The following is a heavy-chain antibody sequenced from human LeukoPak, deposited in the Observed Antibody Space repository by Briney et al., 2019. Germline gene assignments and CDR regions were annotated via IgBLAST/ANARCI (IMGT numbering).Heavy chain of an antibody. CDR2: INPSGGST. CDR1: GYTFTSYY. J-gene: IGHJ4*02. D-gene: IGHD2-15*01. Sequence: ASVKVSCKASGYTFTSYYMHWVRQAPGQGLEWMGIINPSGGSTSCAQKFQGRVTMTRDTSTCTVYMELSSLRSEDTAVYYCARDLGSVVVVAALDYWGQGTLVTVSS. CDR3: ARDLGSVVVVAALDY. V-gene: IGHV1-46*01.